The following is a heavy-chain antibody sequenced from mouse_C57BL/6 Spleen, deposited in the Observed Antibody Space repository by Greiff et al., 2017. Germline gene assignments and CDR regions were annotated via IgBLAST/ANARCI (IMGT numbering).Heavy chain of an antibody. CDR3: ARGYSSGYVFDY. CDR1: GYAFTNYL. D-gene: IGHD3-2*02. CDR2: INPGSGGT. Sequence: VQLQQSGAELVRPGTSVKVSCKASGYAFTNYLIEWVKQRPGQGLEWIGVINPGSGGTNYNEKFKGKATLTADKSSSTASMQLSILTSEDSAVYFCARGYSSGYVFDYWGQGTTLTVSS. V-gene: IGHV1-54*01. J-gene: IGHJ2*01.